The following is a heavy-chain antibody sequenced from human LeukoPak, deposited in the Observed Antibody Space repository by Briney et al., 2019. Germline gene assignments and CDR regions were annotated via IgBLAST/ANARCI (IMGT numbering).Heavy chain of an antibody. CDR2: IYSSGST. V-gene: IGHV4-4*07. CDR1: GGSISSYF. D-gene: IGHD6-19*01. CDR3: ARDLVGSGRPFDY. J-gene: IGHJ4*02. Sequence: SETLSLTCIVSGGSISSYFWSWIRQPAGKGLEWIGRIYSSGSTNYNPSLKSRVTMSVDTSRNEFSLRLNSVTAADTAVYYCARDLVGSGRPFDYWGQGTLVTVSS.